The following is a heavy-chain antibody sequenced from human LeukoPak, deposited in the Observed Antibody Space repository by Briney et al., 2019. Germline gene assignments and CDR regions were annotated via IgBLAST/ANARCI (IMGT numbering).Heavy chain of an antibody. CDR1: GYSFTTYW. D-gene: IGHD3-10*01. V-gene: IGHV5-10-1*01. CDR2: VDPSDSYT. CDR3: ARLNNYGSGSYLY. Sequence: GESLKISCKGSGYSFTTYWISWGRQMPGKGLEWMGRVDPSDSYTNYSPSFEGHVTISADKSISTAYLQWSSLRASDTAMYSCARLNNYGSGSYLYWGQGTLVTVSS. J-gene: IGHJ4*02.